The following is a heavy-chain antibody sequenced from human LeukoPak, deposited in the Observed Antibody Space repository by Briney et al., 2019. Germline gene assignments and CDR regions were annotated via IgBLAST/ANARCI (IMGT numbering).Heavy chain of an antibody. D-gene: IGHD5-18*01. V-gene: IGHV4-39*01. CDR1: GGSISSSSYY. J-gene: IGHJ5*02. Sequence: SETLSLTCTVSGGSISSSSYYWGWIRQPPGKGLEWIGSIYYSGSTYYNPSLKSRVTISVDTCKNQFSLKLSSVTAADTAVYYCARQGYSYAHFNPWGQGTLVTVSS. CDR3: ARQGYSYAHFNP. CDR2: IYYSGST.